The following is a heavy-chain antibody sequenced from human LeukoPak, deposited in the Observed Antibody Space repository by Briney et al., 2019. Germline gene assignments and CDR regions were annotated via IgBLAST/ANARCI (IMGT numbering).Heavy chain of an antibody. CDR2: INPNTGGT. CDR3: ARGGHGHTQNDY. Sequence: ASVKVSCKASGYTFTDYHIHWVRQDPGQGLEWMGWINPNTGGTNYAQNFQGRVTMTRDTSITTSYMDLSSLLSDDTALYYCARGGHGHTQNDYWGQGTLVTVSS. CDR1: GYTFTDYH. V-gene: IGHV1-2*02. D-gene: IGHD5-24*01. J-gene: IGHJ4*02.